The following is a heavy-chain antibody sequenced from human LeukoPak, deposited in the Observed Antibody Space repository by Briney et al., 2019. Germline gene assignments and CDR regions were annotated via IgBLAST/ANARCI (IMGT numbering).Heavy chain of an antibody. CDR1: GYTFTSCG. CDR3: ARGRDIVGATNFGY. J-gene: IGHJ4*02. D-gene: IGHD1-26*01. Sequence: ASVNGSCKASGYTFTSCGINWVRQATGQGLEWMGWMNPNSGNTGYAQKFQGRVTMTRNTSISTAYMELSSLRSEDTAVYYCARGRDIVGATNFGYWGQGTLVTVSS. CDR2: MNPNSGNT. V-gene: IGHV1-8*02.